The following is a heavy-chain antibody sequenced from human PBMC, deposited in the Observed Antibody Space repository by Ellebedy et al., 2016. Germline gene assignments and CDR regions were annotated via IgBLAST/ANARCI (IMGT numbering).Heavy chain of an antibody. V-gene: IGHV3-23*01. D-gene: IGHD3-16*01. J-gene: IGHJ2*01. Sequence: GGSLRLSCAASGFTFSSFAMAWARQAPGKGLEWVSAISESSSHKFYADPVKGRFTISRDNSQNTVFLQINGLRAEDTAVYYCARAACGWGYLDPWGRGTLVTVSS. CDR2: ISESSSHK. CDR1: GFTFSSFA. CDR3: ARAACGWGYLDP.